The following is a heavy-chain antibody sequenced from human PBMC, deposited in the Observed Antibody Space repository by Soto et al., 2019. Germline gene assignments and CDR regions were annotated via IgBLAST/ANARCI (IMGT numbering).Heavy chain of an antibody. D-gene: IGHD1-1*01. V-gene: IGHV3-23*01. Sequence: GGSLRLSCAASGFTFSSYAMSWVRQAPGKGLEWVSALSGSGGSTYYAASVKGRFTISRDNSKNTLFLQMNSLRAEDTAVYYCAKDGSNHDYWGQGTLVTVSS. CDR3: AKDGSNHDY. CDR2: LSGSGGST. J-gene: IGHJ4*02. CDR1: GFTFSSYA.